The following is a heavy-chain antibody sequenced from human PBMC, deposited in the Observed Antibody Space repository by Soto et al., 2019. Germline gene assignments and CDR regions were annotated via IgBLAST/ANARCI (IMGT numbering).Heavy chain of an antibody. D-gene: IGHD2-2*01. J-gene: IGHJ4*02. CDR3: ASDHCTNSSCVLRAY. CDR1: GYTFTSYG. CDR2: ISTFDGNR. Sequence: ASVKVSCKASGYTFTSYGISWLRQAPGLGLEWVAWISTFDGNRNFAQKLQGRVTMTTDTSTSTAYMELRSLRSDDTAVYYCASDHCTNSSCVLRAYWGQGTLVTVST. V-gene: IGHV1-18*01.